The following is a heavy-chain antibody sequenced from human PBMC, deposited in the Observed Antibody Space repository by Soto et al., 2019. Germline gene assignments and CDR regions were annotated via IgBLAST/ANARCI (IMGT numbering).Heavy chain of an antibody. D-gene: IGHD3-3*01. Sequence: GGSLRLSCAASGFSFSSHAMHWVRQSPGKGLEWVAFISDDGSNIYYGDSVKGRFTISRDNSKNTLYLQMNSLRAEDTAVYYCAKAGRDFWSGRSFFDYWGQGTQVTVSS. V-gene: IGHV3-30*18. CDR2: ISDDGSNI. J-gene: IGHJ4*02. CDR3: AKAGRDFWSGRSFFDY. CDR1: GFSFSSHA.